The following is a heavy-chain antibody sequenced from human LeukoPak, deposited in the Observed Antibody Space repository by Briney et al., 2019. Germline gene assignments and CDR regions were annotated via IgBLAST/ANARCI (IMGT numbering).Heavy chain of an antibody. Sequence: PGGSLRLSCAASGFTFSSYWMHWVRQAPGKGLVWVSRINSDGSSTSYADSVKGRFTISRDNAKNTLYLQMNSLRAEDTAVYYCAKDEVIAAAGSHFDYWGQGTLVTVSS. CDR2: INSDGSST. CDR3: AKDEVIAAAGSHFDY. D-gene: IGHD6-13*01. CDR1: GFTFSSYW. J-gene: IGHJ4*02. V-gene: IGHV3-74*01.